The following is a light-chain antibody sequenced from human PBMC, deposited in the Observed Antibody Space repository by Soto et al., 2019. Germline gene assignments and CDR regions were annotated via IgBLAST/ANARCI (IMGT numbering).Light chain of an antibody. CDR3: SSYTTTSTLV. V-gene: IGLV2-14*01. CDR2: EVR. CDR1: NRDVGSYNL. J-gene: IGLJ3*02. Sequence: QSVLTQPASVSGSLGQSITIACTGTNRDVGSYNLVSWYQQRPGEAPKLIISEVRNRPSGISYRFTGSKSGNTASLTISGLQAEDEADYYCSSYTTTSTLVFGGGTKLTVL.